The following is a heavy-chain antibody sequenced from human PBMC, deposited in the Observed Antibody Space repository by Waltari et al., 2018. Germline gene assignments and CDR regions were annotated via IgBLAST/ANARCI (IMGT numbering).Heavy chain of an antibody. CDR2: IYYSGST. Sequence: QLQLQESGPGLVKPSETLSLTCTVSGGSISSSSYYWGWIRQPPGKGLEWIGSIYYSGSTYYNPSLKRRVTISVDTSKNQFALKLSSVTAADTAVYYCARQPDDFWSGLYGMDVWGQGTTVTVSS. CDR3: ARQPDDFWSGLYGMDV. CDR1: GGSISSSSYY. V-gene: IGHV4-39*01. J-gene: IGHJ6*02. D-gene: IGHD3-3*01.